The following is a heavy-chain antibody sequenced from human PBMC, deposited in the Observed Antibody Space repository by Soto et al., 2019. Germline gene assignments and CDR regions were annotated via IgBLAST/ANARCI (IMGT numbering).Heavy chain of an antibody. CDR2: IRSSGSVT. CDR1: GFTFNSYA. Sequence: PGGSLRLSCAASGFTFNSYAMSWVRQTPGQGLEWVSSIRSSGSVTYYGDAVKGRFIISRDNSKNTLFLQMNSLRAEDTAIYYCAKGPGTMVVAASFFDYWGQGA. J-gene: IGHJ4*02. D-gene: IGHD2-15*01. V-gene: IGHV3-23*01. CDR3: AKGPGTMVVAASFFDY.